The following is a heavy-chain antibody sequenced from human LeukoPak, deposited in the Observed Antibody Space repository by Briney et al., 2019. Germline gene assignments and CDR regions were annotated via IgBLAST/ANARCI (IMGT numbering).Heavy chain of an antibody. CDR2: INSDGSST. CDR1: GFTFSSYW. CDR3: AREVYGSGSWFDY. J-gene: IGHJ4*02. Sequence: SGGSLRLSCAASGFTFSSYWMHWVRQAPGKGLVRISRINSDGSSTSYADSVKGRFTISRDNAKNTLYLQMNRLRAEDTAVYYCAREVYGSGSWFDYWGQGTLVTVSS. D-gene: IGHD3-10*01. V-gene: IGHV3-74*01.